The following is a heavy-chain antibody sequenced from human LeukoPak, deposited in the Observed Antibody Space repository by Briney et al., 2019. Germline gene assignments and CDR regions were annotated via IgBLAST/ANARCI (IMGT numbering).Heavy chain of an antibody. J-gene: IGHJ4*02. CDR2: ISGYNGNT. CDR1: GYTFISYG. Sequence: GASVKVSCKASGYTFISYGLSWVRQAPGQGLEWMGWISGYNGNTNYAQNLQGRVTMTTDTSTSTAYMELRSLRSDDTAVYYCARVFTAGYSSSWYQDYWGQGTLVTVSS. D-gene: IGHD6-13*01. CDR3: ARVFTAGYSSSWYQDY. V-gene: IGHV1-18*01.